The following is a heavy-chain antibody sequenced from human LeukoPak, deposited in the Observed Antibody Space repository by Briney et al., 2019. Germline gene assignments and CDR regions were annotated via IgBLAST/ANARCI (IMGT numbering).Heavy chain of an antibody. CDR1: GFTFNTYR. J-gene: IGHJ6*02. CDR2: VWSDGRNE. V-gene: IGHV3-33*08. Sequence: PLRLSGAAPGFTFNTYRMHWLRHAPGQGLAWVAAVWSDGRNESYADSVRGRFSIGRDDSKNMLYLQMSSLRAEDSAVYYCARDRRGGHCDGPSCYYYYYGMDVWGQGTTVIVSS. CDR3: ARDRRGGHCDGPSCYYYYYGMDV. D-gene: IGHD2-2*01.